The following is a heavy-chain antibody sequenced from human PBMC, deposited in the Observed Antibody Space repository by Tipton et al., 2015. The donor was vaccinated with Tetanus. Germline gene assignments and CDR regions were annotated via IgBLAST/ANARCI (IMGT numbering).Heavy chain of an antibody. CDR3: AREVPAAGHFDS. CDR2: VYYNGNT. CDR1: GGSISGSY. Sequence: TLSLTCTVSGGSISGSYWSWIRQPPGKGLEWIGYVYYNGNTHYNPARKSRVTISVDTSKNQLSLKLSSVTAADTAIYYCAREVPAAGHFDSWGQRTLVTVSS. D-gene: IGHD2-2*01. J-gene: IGHJ4*02. V-gene: IGHV4-59*01.